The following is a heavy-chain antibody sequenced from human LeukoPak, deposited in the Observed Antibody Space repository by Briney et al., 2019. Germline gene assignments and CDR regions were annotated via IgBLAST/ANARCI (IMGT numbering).Heavy chain of an antibody. CDR2: FHHSGST. CDR1: GGSISSYY. J-gene: IGHJ5*02. V-gene: IGHV4-59*01. CDR3: AREESYYDSSGYSFTNWFDP. Sequence: SETLSLTCTVSGGSISSYYWTWIRQSPGKGLEWIGFFHHSGSTNYNPSFKSRVTISADMSNNHFSLRLTSVTAADTAVYYCAREESYYDSSGYSFTNWFDPWGQGTLVTVSS. D-gene: IGHD3-22*01.